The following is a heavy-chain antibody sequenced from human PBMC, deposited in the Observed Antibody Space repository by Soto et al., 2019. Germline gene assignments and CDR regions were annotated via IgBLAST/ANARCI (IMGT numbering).Heavy chain of an antibody. J-gene: IGHJ4*02. CDR2: LIPNTGGT. Sequence: QMQLVQSGAEVKKPGASVKVSCKASGNTFSDYYIHWVRQAPGQGLEWMGWLIPNTGGTNFAQKFQGRVTMTRATSISTADMEVSRLRSDDTAVYYCASQSGERNYFRYWGQGTLVIVSS. CDR3: ASQSGERNYFRY. V-gene: IGHV1-2*02. CDR1: GNTFSDYY. D-gene: IGHD7-27*01.